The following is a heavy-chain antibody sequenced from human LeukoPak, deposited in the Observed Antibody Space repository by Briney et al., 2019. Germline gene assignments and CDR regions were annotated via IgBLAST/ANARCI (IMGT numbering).Heavy chain of an antibody. V-gene: IGHV3-30*04. D-gene: IGHD5-12*01. Sequence: PGGSLRLSCAASGFTFSSYAMQWVRQAPGKGLEWVAVISYDGSNKYYADSVKGRFTISRDNSKNTLYLQMNSLRAEDTAVYYCARSTSGLYSWFDPWGQGTLVTVPS. CDR2: ISYDGSNK. CDR1: GFTFSSYA. CDR3: ARSTSGLYSWFDP. J-gene: IGHJ5*02.